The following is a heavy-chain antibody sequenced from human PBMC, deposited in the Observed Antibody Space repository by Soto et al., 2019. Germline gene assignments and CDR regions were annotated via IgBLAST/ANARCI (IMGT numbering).Heavy chain of an antibody. CDR3: AKGGGRSLDSSGWYLPVGKGGYFQH. J-gene: IGHJ1*01. D-gene: IGHD6-19*01. CDR2: ISGSGGST. Sequence: GGSLRLSCAASGFTFSSYAMSWVRQAPGKGLEWVSAISGSGGSTYYADSVKGRFTISRDNSKNTLYLKMNSLRAEDKVVYYCAKGGGRSLDSSGWYLPVGKGGYFQHWGQGTLVTVSS. V-gene: IGHV3-23*01. CDR1: GFTFSSYA.